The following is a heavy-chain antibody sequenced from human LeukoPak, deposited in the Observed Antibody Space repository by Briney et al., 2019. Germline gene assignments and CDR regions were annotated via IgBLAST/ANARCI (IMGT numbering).Heavy chain of an antibody. V-gene: IGHV4-59*08. CDR1: GVSITTYY. CDR2: IYTTGTT. CDR3: ARHMLAGWPVPVDP. D-gene: IGHD6-19*01. J-gene: IGHJ5*02. Sequence: SETLSLTCSVSGVSITTYYLSWIRQAPGKGLEWIGNIYTTGTTYYNPSLKSRVSISVDKSKNQFSLTLSSMTAADTAVYHCARHMLAGWPVPVDPWGQGTLVTVSS.